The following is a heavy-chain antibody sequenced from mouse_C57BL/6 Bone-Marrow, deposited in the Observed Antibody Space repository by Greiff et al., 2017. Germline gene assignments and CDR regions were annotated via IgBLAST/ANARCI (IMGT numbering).Heavy chain of an antibody. J-gene: IGHJ2*01. Sequence: QVQLQQSGAELVRPGASVTLSCKASGYTFTDYEMHWVKQTPVHGLEWIGAIDPETGGTAYNQKFKGKAILTADKSSSTAYMELRSLTSEDSAVYYCTGELKGDFDYWGKGTTLTVSS. V-gene: IGHV1-15*01. CDR3: TGELKGDFDY. CDR2: IDPETGGT. CDR1: GYTFTDYE.